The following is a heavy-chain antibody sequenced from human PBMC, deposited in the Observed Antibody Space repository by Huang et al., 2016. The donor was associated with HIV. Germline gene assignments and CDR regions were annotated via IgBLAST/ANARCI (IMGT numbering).Heavy chain of an antibody. V-gene: IGHV3-30*02. J-gene: IGHJ4*02. Sequence: QEQLVESGGGVVQPGGSLRLSCATSGFSFSHYGMHWVRQAPGKGLEWVAFISFDGGNKHYADSAKGRFTISRDNSKKMLFLEMNSLRGDDTAFYYCATDLGGYSFDYWGQGALVSVSS. D-gene: IGHD2-21*02. CDR1: GFSFSHYG. CDR2: ISFDGGNK. CDR3: ATDLGGYSFDY.